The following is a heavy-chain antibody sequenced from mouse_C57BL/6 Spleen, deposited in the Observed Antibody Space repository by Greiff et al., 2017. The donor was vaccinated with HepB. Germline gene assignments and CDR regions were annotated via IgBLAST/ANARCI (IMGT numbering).Heavy chain of an antibody. CDR3: ARERSLAY. CDR1: GYTFTSYW. V-gene: IGHV1-50*01. D-gene: IGHD1-1*01. CDR2: IDPSDSYT. J-gene: IGHJ3*01. Sequence: QVQLQQPGAELVKPGASVKLSCKASGYTFTSYWMQWVKQRPGQGLEWIGEIDPSDSYTNYNQKFKGKATLTVDTSSSTAYMQHSSLTSEDSAVYYCARERSLAYWGQGTLVTVSA.